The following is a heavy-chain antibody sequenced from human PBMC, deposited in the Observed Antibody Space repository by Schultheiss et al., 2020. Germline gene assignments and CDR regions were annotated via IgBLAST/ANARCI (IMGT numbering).Heavy chain of an antibody. CDR2: ISSNGGST. J-gene: IGHJ4*02. CDR1: GFTFSSYA. CDR3: AKAKLERAQAFDY. Sequence: GGSLRLSCSASGFTFSSYAMHWVRQAPGKGLEYVSAISSNGGSTYYADSVKGRFTISRDNSKNTLYLQMNSLRAEDTAVYYCAKAKLERAQAFDYWGQGTLVTVS. D-gene: IGHD1-1*01. V-gene: IGHV3-64*04.